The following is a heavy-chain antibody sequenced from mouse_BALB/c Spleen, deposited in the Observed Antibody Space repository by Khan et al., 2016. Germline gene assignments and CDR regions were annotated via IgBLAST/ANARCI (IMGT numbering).Heavy chain of an antibody. CDR3: ARDDQDYDAWFAS. CDR2: IWAGGST. Sequence: VQLQESGPGLVAPSQSLSITCTVSGFSLTSSGVHWVRQPPGKGLDWLGVIWAGGSTDYNSALTSRLSITKDNSQNQVFLKMNSLQTDDTALFYCARDDQDYDAWFASWGQGTLVTVSA. CDR1: GFSLTSSG. V-gene: IGHV2-9*02. J-gene: IGHJ3*01. D-gene: IGHD2-4*01.